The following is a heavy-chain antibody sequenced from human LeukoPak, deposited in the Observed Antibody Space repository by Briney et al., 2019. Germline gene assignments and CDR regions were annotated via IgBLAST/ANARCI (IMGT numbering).Heavy chain of an antibody. D-gene: IGHD3-10*01. CDR2: IIPIFGTA. Sequence: SVKVSCKASGGTFSSYAISWVRQAPGQGLVWMGGIIPIFGTANYAQKFQGRVTITTDESTSTAYMELSSLRSEDTAVYYCASEGITMVRGVIPHRIRYWGQGTLVTVSS. V-gene: IGHV1-69*05. CDR3: ASEGITMVRGVIPHRIRY. J-gene: IGHJ4*02. CDR1: GGTFSSYA.